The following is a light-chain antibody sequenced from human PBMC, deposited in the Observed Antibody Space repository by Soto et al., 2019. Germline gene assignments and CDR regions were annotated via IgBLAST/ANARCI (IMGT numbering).Light chain of an antibody. V-gene: IGKV3-15*01. CDR3: QQYNDWWT. Sequence: ELVMNRSQATLSVSPCESADLSCRASQSVSHNLTWYQQKPGQPPRLLIYGASTRATGVPGRFSGSGSGTEFTLTISSLQSEDFAVYYCQQYNDWWTFGQGTKVDIK. J-gene: IGKJ1*01. CDR1: QSVSHN. CDR2: GAS.